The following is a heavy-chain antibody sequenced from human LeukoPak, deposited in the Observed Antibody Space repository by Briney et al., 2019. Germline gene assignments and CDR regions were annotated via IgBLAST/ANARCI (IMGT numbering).Heavy chain of an antibody. D-gene: IGHD6-13*01. CDR2: ISYDGSNK. J-gene: IGHJ6*03. V-gene: IGHV3-30*03. CDR3: ARDHRSSWYSVLSYYYYYMDV. CDR1: GFTFSSYG. Sequence: PGRSLRLSCAASGFTFSSYGMHWVRQAPGKGLEWVAVISYDGSNKYYADSVKGRFTISRDNSKNTLYLQMNSLRAEDTAVYYCARDHRSSWYSVLSYYYYYMDVWGKGTTVTISS.